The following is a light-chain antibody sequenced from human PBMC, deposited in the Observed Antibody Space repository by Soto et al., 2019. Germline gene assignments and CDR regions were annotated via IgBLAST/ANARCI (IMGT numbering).Light chain of an antibody. V-gene: IGKV1-39*01. CDR2: GAS. CDR1: QGISSN. Sequence: IQLTQSPSSLSASVGDRVTITCRASQGISSNLAWYQQKPGRAPKLLIFGASTLQSGVPSRFSVSGSGPDFTLTISSLQPEDSATYYCQQSYSTPWTFGQGTKVDI. J-gene: IGKJ1*01. CDR3: QQSYSTPWT.